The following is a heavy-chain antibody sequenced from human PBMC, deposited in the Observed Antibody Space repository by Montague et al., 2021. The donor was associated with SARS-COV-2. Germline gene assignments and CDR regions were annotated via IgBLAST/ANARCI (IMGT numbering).Heavy chain of an antibody. CDR2: VSFNGAKQ. Sequence: SLRLSCAASGLTFTSYSMHWVRQAPGKGLEWLAIVSFNGAKQYYADSVNGRFTISRDNPKNTLFLQMNSLRAEDTAVYFCARVKTGPYVPIDFWGQGTLVTVSS. D-gene: IGHD1-1*01. V-gene: IGHV3-30*04. CDR1: GLTFTSYS. J-gene: IGHJ4*02. CDR3: ARVKTGPYVPIDF.